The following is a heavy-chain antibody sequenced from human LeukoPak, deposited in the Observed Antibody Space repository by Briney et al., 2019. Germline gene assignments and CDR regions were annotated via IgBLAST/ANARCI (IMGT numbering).Heavy chain of an antibody. CDR1: GGSISSGDYY. D-gene: IGHD6-19*01. J-gene: IGHJ4*02. CDR3: ARVAAVAGEVPYFDY. CDR2: IYYSGST. Sequence: SETLSLTCTVSGGSISSGDYYWSWIRQPPGKGLEWFGYIYYSGSTYYNPSLKSRVTISVDTSKNQFSLKLSSVTAADTAVYYCARVAAVAGEVPYFDYWGQGTLVTVSS. V-gene: IGHV4-30-4*08.